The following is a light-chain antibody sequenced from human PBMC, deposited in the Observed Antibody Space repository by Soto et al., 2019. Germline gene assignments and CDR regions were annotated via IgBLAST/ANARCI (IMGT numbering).Light chain of an antibody. J-gene: IGKJ1*01. V-gene: IGKV3-20*01. CDR1: QSVDSTF. CDR2: GAS. CDR3: QQYMSSVT. Sequence: EIVLTQSPGSLSLSPGERATLSCRASQSVDSTFFAWYQKKPGQAPRLLIYGASKRATGVPDKFSGSGSGTDFTLTISRLEPENFAVYYCQQYMSSVTFGQVTKVEI.